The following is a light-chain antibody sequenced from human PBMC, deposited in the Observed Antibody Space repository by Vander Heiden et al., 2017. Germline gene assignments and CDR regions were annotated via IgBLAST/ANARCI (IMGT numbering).Light chain of an antibody. CDR3: QQYITYST. J-gene: IGKJ1*01. CDR2: QAS. Sequence: DFQMTQSPSTLSAYVGDRVVITCRASQSINSWLAWYHQAPGKAPKLLISQASSLESGVPSRFSGSGSGTEFTLTISSLQPDDFATYYCQQYITYSTFGQGTKVEIK. V-gene: IGKV1-5*03. CDR1: QSINSW.